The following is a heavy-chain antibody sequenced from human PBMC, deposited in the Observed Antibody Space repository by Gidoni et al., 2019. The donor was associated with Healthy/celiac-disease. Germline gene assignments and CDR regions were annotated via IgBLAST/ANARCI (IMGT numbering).Heavy chain of an antibody. V-gene: IGHV3-21*01. CDR1: GSTFSTYG. CDR2: ISSSSGDI. Sequence: EVPLVVPGGGLFKPGGSRGVSCAASGSTFSTYGMNWVRQAPGKGLEWVSSISSSSGDISYADSVRGRFTISRDNAKNSLYLQMNSLRADDTAVYYCATNRPQKYYFDYWGQGTLVTVSS. J-gene: IGHJ4*02. CDR3: ATNRPQKYYFDY.